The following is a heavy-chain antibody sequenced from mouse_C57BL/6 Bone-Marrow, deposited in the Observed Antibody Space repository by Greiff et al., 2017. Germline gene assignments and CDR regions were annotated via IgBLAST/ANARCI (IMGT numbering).Heavy chain of an antibody. CDR1: GFNIKDDY. CDR3: TTFLYYFDY. V-gene: IGHV14-4*01. J-gene: IGHJ2*01. CDR2: IDPEDGDN. D-gene: IGHD6-2*01. Sequence: VQLQQSGAELVRPGASVKLSCTASGFNIKDDYMHWVKPRPEQGLEWIGWIDPEDGDNEYASKFQGTATIPADTSSNPAYLQLSRLTSEDTAVYYCTTFLYYFDYWGQGTTRTVSS.